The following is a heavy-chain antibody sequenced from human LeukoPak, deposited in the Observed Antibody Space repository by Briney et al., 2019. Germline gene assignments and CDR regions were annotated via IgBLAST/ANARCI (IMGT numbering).Heavy chain of an antibody. CDR2: TYYRSECSD. J-gene: IGHJ6*02. D-gene: IGHD3-16*01. CDR3: ARGGGAMDV. Sequence: SQTLSLTCAISGDSVSSSSAAWSWIRQSPSRGLEWLGRTYYRSECSDGYATSVKSRITIKPDTSKNQFSLQLNSVTPEDTAVYYCARGGGAMDVWGQGTTVTVSS. V-gene: IGHV6-1*01. CDR1: GDSVSSSSAA.